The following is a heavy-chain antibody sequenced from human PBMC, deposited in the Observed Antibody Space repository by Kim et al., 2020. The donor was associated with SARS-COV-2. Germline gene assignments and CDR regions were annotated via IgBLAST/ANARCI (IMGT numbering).Heavy chain of an antibody. CDR3: AGAALILVRGVTITQRVGFDV. Sequence: SETLSLTCAVYGGSFSDYYWSWIRQPPGKGLEWIGEINHSGDTNYNPSLKSRVPMSVETSMNQFSLRLPSVTAADTAVYYCAGAALILVRGVTITQRVGFDVWGQGTMVTVSP. J-gene: IGHJ3*01. D-gene: IGHD3-10*01. V-gene: IGHV4-34*01. CDR1: GGSFSDYY. CDR2: INHSGDT.